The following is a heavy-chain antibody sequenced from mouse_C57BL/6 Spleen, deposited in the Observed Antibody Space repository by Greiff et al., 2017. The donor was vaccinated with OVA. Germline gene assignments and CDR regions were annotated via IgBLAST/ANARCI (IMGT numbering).Heavy chain of an antibody. CDR1: GYTFTSYW. D-gene: IGHD2-5*01. J-gene: IGHJ2*01. CDR2: IDPSDSYT. V-gene: IGHV1-59*01. CDR3: ARPYSNYPYYFDY. Sequence: QVQLQQPGAELVRPGTSVKLSCKASGYTFTSYWMHWVKQRPGQGLEWIGVIDPSDSYTNYNLKFKGKATLTVDTSSSTAYMQLSSLTSEDSAVYYCARPYSNYPYYFDYWGQGTTLTVSS.